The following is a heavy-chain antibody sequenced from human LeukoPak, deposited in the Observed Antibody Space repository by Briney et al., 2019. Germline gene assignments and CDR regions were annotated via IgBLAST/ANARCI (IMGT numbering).Heavy chain of an antibody. CDR1: GGSFSDYY. J-gene: IGHJ5*02. D-gene: IGHD4-17*01. CDR2: INHSRST. CDR3: ARGYYGDYRWFDP. V-gene: IGHV4-34*01. Sequence: SETLSLTCAVYGGSFSDYYWSWIRQPPGKGLEWIGEINHSRSTNYNPSLKSRVTISVDTSKNQFSLQLSSVTAADTAVYCCARGYYGDYRWFDPWGQGTLVTVSS.